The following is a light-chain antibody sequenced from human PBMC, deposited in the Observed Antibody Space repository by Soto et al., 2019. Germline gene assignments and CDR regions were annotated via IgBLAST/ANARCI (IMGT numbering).Light chain of an antibody. Sequence: EIVLTQSPGTLSLSPGERATLPCRASQSVSSNYLAWYQQKPGQAPRLLIYDASSRATGIPDRFSGSGSGTDFTLTISRLEPEDFAVYYCQRYGSSPPYTFGQGTKVDIK. CDR1: QSVSSNY. CDR2: DAS. V-gene: IGKV3-20*01. CDR3: QRYGSSPPYT. J-gene: IGKJ2*01.